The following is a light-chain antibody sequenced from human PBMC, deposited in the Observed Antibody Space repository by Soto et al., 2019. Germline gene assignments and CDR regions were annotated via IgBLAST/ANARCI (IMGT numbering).Light chain of an antibody. CDR2: RND. CDR3: SAWDDSLSGYV. J-gene: IGLJ1*01. CDR1: SFNIGSNY. V-gene: IGLV1-47*01. Sequence: QSVLTQAPSASGTPGQRVTISCSGSSFNIGSNYVYWYQQLSGTAPKLVIFRNDQRPSGIPDRISGSKSGTSASLAISGLRSEDEADYYCSAWDDSLSGYVFGTGTKLTVL.